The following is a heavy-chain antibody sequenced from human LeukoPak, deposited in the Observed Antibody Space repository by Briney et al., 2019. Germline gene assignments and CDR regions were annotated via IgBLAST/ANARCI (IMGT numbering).Heavy chain of an antibody. V-gene: IGHV3-33*01. CDR2: IAYDGSRA. D-gene: IGHD1-14*01. CDR1: GFTFGGYG. CDR3: TRYNNDHFDY. Sequence: GGSLRLSCAASGFTFGGYGMHWFRQTPGKGLEWVAVIAYDGSRAFYADSVKGRFTISRDNSKNTMSVQMDDLRAEDTAVYYCTRYNNDHFDYWGQGTLVTVSS. J-gene: IGHJ4*02.